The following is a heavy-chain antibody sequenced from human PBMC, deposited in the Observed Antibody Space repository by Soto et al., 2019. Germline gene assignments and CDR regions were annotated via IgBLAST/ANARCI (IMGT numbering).Heavy chain of an antibody. CDR2: IXXSXXX. Sequence: PSETLSLTCTVSGGSISSYYWSWIRQPPGKGLXWIXXIXXSXXXXXNXXLKSRVTISVDTSKNQFSLKLSSVTAADTAVYYCARVQETRTPCFDPWGQGTLVTVSS. CDR3: ARVQETRTPCFDP. J-gene: IGHJ5*02. V-gene: IGHV4-59*01. CDR1: GGSISSYY.